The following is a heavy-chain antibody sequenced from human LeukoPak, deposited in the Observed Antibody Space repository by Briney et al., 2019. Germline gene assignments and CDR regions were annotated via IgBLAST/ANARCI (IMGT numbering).Heavy chain of an antibody. D-gene: IGHD6-19*01. J-gene: IGHJ5*02. CDR3: ARGGVAVAGTYGP. CDR2: ISSSSSYI. CDR1: GFTFSSYS. V-gene: IGHV3-21*04. Sequence: PGGSLRLSCAASGFTFSSYSMNWVRQAPGKGLEWVSSISSSSSYIYYADSVKGRFTISRDNAKNSLYLQMNSLRAEDTAVYYCARGGVAVAGTYGPWGQGTLVTVSS.